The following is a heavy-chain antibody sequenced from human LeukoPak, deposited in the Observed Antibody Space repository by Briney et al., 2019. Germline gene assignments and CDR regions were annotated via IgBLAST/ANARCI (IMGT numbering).Heavy chain of an antibody. J-gene: IGHJ4*02. CDR2: IIPILGIA. D-gene: IGHD6-6*01. CDR1: GYTFTIYS. CDR3: ACLIRDIDSSTFNY. V-gene: IGHV1-69*02. Sequence: SVKVSCKASGYTFTIYSISWVRQAPGQGLGWMGRIIPILGIANYAQKFQGRVTITADKTTSTDYMELSSLRSEDTAVYYCACLIRDIDSSTFNYWGQGTLVTVSS.